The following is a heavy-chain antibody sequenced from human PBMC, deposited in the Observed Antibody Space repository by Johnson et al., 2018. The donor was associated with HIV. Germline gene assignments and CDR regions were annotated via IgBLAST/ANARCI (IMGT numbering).Heavy chain of an antibody. J-gene: IGHJ3*01. Sequence: VQLVESGGGVVQPGRSLRLSCAASGFTFSSYAMSWVRQAPGKGLEWVSGINWNGGSKGYADSVKGRFIISRDNAKNSLNLQMNSLRTEDTALYYCARLMAARTLDDAFDLWGQGTMVTVSS. CDR2: INWNGGSK. CDR3: ARLMAARTLDDAFDL. D-gene: IGHD6-13*01. V-gene: IGHV3-20*04. CDR1: GFTFSSYA.